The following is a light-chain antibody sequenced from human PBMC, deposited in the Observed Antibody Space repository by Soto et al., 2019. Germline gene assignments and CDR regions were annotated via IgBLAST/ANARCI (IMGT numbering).Light chain of an antibody. CDR1: QSVSSNY. V-gene: IGKV3-20*01. CDR3: QQYGSSPPT. Sequence: EIVLTQSPGTLSLSPGERATLSCRASQSVSSNYLAWYRRKPGQAPRLLIYGASNRATAIPGRFSGSGSGTDFTITITRLEPEDFAVYYCQQYGSSPPTFGPGTRVEIK. J-gene: IGKJ1*01. CDR2: GAS.